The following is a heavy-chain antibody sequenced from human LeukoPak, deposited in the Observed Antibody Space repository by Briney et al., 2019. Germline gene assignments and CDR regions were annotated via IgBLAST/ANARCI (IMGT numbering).Heavy chain of an antibody. CDR2: IGPTGTDR. CDR1: GFTFSSCG. J-gene: IGHJ4*02. Sequence: GGSLRLSCAASGFTFSSCGFNWVRQAPGKGPEWVSSIGPTGTDRYYADSVRGRFTISRDNAKNSMYLQMDSLRDEDTAVYYCATETIGRHYDYWGQGTLLTVSS. CDR3: ATETIGRHYDY. D-gene: IGHD1-14*01. V-gene: IGHV3-21*01.